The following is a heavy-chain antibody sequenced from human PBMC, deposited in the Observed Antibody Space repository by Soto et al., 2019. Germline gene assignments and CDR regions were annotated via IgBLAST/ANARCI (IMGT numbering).Heavy chain of an antibody. V-gene: IGHV1-2*02. CDR2: INPNSGGT. Sequence: ASVKVSCKASGYTFTGYYMHWVRQAPGQGLEWMGWINPNSGGTNYAQKFQGRVTMTRDTSISTAYMELSRLRSDDTAVYYCARDGGIVGATIGYWGQGTLVTVSS. CDR1: GYTFTGYY. J-gene: IGHJ4*02. CDR3: ARDGGIVGATIGY. D-gene: IGHD1-26*01.